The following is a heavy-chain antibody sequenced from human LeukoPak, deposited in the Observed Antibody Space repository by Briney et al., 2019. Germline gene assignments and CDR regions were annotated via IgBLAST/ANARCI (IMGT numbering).Heavy chain of an antibody. CDR1: GGSISSGRYY. V-gene: IGHV4-61*02. D-gene: IGHD3-10*01. CDR3: ARELNLVRAVSYNWFDP. J-gene: IGHJ5*02. CDR2: IYTSGSI. Sequence: SETLSLTCTVSGGSISSGRYYWSWIRQPAGKGLEWIGRIYTSGSINYNSSLKSRVTISLDTSKNQFSLKLSSVTAADTAVYYCARELNLVRAVSYNWFDPWGQGTLVTVSS.